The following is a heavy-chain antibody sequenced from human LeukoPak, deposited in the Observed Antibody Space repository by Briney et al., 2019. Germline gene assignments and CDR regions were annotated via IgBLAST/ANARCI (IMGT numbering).Heavy chain of an antibody. CDR1: GFTFSSYA. V-gene: IGHV3-23*01. CDR3: AKGNTDGMVATIQYFDY. Sequence: GGSLRLSCAASGFTFSSYAMSWVRQAPGKGLEWVSDISGSGGSTYYADSVKGRFTISRDNSKNTLYLQMNSLRAEDTAVYYCAKGNTDGMVATIQYFDYWGQGTLVTVSS. CDR2: ISGSGGST. D-gene: IGHD5-12*01. J-gene: IGHJ4*02.